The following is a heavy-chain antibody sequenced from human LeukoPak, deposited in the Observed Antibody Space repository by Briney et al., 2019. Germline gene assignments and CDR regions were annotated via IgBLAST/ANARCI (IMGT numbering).Heavy chain of an antibody. CDR1: GYTFTGYY. V-gene: IGHV1-2*02. D-gene: IGHD3-10*01. CDR3: ARDSRVTNGDY. J-gene: IGHJ4*02. Sequence: ASVKVSCKASGYTFTGYYMHWLRQAPGQGLEWMGLINPKNGGTSYAQKFQGRVTMTRDTSITTAYMELSSLRSDDTAVYYCARDSRVTNGDYWGQGTLVTVSS. CDR2: INPKNGGT.